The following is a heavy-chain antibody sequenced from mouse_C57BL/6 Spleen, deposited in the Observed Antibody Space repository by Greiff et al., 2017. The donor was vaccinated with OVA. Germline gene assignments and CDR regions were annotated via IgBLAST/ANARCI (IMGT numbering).Heavy chain of an antibody. CDR1: GYTFTNYW. D-gene: IGHD2-4*01. CDR2: IYPGGGYT. V-gene: IGHV1-63*01. J-gene: IGHJ4*01. Sequence: QVQLKQSGAELVRPGTSVKMSCKASGYTFTNYWIGWAKQRPGHGLEWIGDIYPGGGYTNYNEKFKGKATLTADKSSSTAYMQFSSLTSEDSAVYYCTRYDYDDYAMDYWGQGTSVTVSS. CDR3: TRYDYDDYAMDY.